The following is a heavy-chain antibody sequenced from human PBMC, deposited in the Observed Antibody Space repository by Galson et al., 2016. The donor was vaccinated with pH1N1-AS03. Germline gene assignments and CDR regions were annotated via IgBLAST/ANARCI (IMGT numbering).Heavy chain of an antibody. V-gene: IGHV3-53*01. Sequence: SLRLSCAAPGFTVSSNYMSWVCQAPGKGLEWVSDIYISGTTYYADSVKGRFTISRDNSKNTLYLQMNSLRAEDTAVYYCASDRVVVGEGWYYGMDAWGQGTTVTVSS. CDR2: IYISGTT. CDR3: ASDRVVVGEGWYYGMDA. D-gene: IGHD3-16*01. J-gene: IGHJ6*02. CDR1: GFTVSSNY.